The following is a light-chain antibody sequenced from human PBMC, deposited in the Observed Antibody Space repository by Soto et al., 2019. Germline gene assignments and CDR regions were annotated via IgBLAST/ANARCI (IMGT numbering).Light chain of an antibody. J-gene: IGLJ1*01. CDR2: GNT. CDR1: TSNIGRST. Sequence: QSVLTQPPSASGTPGQRVTISCSGNTSNIGRSTVSWYQQFPGAAPKLLIYGNTQRPLGVPVRFSGSKSDTSASLAISGLKSEDDADYYCATWNDGVFVFGIGTKVTVL. CDR3: ATWNDGVFV. V-gene: IGLV1-44*01.